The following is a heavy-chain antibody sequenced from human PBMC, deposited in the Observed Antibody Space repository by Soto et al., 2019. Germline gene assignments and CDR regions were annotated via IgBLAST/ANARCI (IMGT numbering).Heavy chain of an antibody. CDR3: ARSIAVAGLDS. J-gene: IGHJ5*01. CDR2: ISYDGSEK. V-gene: IGHV3-30-3*01. CDR1: GFPFSTYS. D-gene: IGHD6-19*01. Sequence: PGGSLRLSCEASGFPFSTYSMHWVRQTPGKGLGWVALISYDGSEKYYTDSVKGRFTISRDISRNTVYLHMNSLTAEDTAIYYCARSIAVAGLDSWGQGSQVTVSS.